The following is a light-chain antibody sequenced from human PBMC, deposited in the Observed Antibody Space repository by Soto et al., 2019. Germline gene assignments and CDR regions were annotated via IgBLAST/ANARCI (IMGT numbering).Light chain of an antibody. CDR1: SSDVGGYNY. CDR3: SSFTSINTWV. Sequence: QSVLTQPASVSGSPGQSITISCTGTSSDVGGYNYVSWYQQHPGKAPKLMIYEVSNRPSGVSNRLFGSKSGNTASLTISGLQTEDEADYYCSSFTSINTWVFGGGTKVTVL. V-gene: IGLV2-14*01. J-gene: IGLJ3*02. CDR2: EVS.